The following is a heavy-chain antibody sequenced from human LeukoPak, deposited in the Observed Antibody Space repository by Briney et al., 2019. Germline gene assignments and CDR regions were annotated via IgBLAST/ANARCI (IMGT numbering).Heavy chain of an antibody. D-gene: IGHD6-19*01. J-gene: IGHJ4*02. CDR2: ISYDGSNK. CDR1: GFTFSSYG. Sequence: GRSLRLSCAASGFTFSSYGMHWVRQASGKGLEWVAVISYDGSNKYYADSVKGRFTISRDNSKNTLYLQMNSLRAEDTAVYYCAKSPSGWYWGGVDYWGQGTLVTVSS. CDR3: AKSPSGWYWGGVDY. V-gene: IGHV3-30*18.